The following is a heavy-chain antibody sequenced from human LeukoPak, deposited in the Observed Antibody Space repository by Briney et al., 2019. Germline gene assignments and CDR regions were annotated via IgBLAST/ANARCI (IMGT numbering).Heavy chain of an antibody. J-gene: IGHJ4*02. CDR1: GYTFTGYY. V-gene: IGHV1-2*02. CDR2: IHPNTGAT. CDR3: AGQKDPRPIDY. Sequence: ASVKVSCKASGYTFTGYYMHWVRQAPGQGLEWMGWIHPNTGATIYAQKFQGRVTMTRDTSISTAYMELSELRSDGTAVYYCAGQKDPRPIDYWGQGTLITVSS.